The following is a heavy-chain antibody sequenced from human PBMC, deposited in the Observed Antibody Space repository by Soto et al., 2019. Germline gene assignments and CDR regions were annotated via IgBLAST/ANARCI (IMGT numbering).Heavy chain of an antibody. D-gene: IGHD4-17*01. J-gene: IGHJ6*03. CDR2: INPNSGGT. Sequence: QVQLVQSGAEVKKPGASVKVSCKASGYTFTGYYMHWVRQAPGQGLEWMGWINPNSGGTNYAQKFQGWVTMTRDTSISTAYMELSRLRSDDTAVYYCSRGTGDYVDYYYYMDVWGKVTTVTVSS. V-gene: IGHV1-2*04. CDR3: SRGTGDYVDYYYYMDV. CDR1: GYTFTGYY.